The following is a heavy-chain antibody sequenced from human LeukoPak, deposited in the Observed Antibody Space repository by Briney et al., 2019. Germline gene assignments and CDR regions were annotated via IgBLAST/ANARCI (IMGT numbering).Heavy chain of an antibody. D-gene: IGHD2-15*01. CDR3: AGAPLYCSGGSCYIFDY. Sequence: ASVKVSCKASGYTFTSYDINWVRQATGQGLEWMGWMNPNSGNTGYAQKFQGRVTMTRNTSISTAYMELSSLRSEDTAVYYCAGAPLYCSGGSCYIFDYWGQGTLVTVSS. V-gene: IGHV1-8*01. J-gene: IGHJ4*02. CDR2: MNPNSGNT. CDR1: GYTFTSYD.